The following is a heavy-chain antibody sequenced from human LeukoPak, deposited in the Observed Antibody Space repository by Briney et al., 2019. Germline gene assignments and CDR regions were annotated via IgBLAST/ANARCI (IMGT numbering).Heavy chain of an antibody. J-gene: IGHJ4*02. CDR1: GGSFSGYY. D-gene: IGHD1-7*01. V-gene: IGHV4-34*01. CDR3: ARSWNYVPYFDY. Sequence: SETLSLTCVVYGGSFSGYYWSWIRQPPGKGLEWIGEINHSGSTNYNPSLKSRVTISVDTSKNQFSLKLSSVTAADTAVYYCARSWNYVPYFDYWGQGTLVTVSS. CDR2: INHSGST.